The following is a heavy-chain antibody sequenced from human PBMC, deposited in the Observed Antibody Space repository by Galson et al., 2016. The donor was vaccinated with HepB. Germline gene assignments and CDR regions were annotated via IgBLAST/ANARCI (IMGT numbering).Heavy chain of an antibody. CDR2: INDSGSV. CDR3: ARGYPIVSVTLHIRVEYIQH. V-gene: IGHV4-34*01. Sequence: SETLSLTCAVYGGSFSGHYSTWIRQPPGKGLEWIGEINDSGSVNYNPSLKSRVTISVDTSKNQFSLNLTSVTAADTAVYYCARGYPIVSVTLHIRVEYIQHWGQGTLVTVSS. D-gene: IGHD5/OR15-5a*01. J-gene: IGHJ1*01. CDR1: GGSFSGHY.